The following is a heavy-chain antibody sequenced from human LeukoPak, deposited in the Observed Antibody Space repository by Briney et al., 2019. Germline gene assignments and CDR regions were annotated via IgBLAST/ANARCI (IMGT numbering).Heavy chain of an antibody. V-gene: IGHV5-51*01. Sequence: GESLKISCQGSGYSFTNYWIAWVRQMPGKGLEWMGIIYPGDSDTIYSPSFQGHITISADKSISTAYLQWSSLRASDTAMYYCARRRYSSSFLPSNWFDPWGQGTLVTVSS. J-gene: IGHJ5*02. CDR2: IYPGDSDT. CDR1: GYSFTNYW. CDR3: ARRRYSSSFLPSNWFDP. D-gene: IGHD6-13*01.